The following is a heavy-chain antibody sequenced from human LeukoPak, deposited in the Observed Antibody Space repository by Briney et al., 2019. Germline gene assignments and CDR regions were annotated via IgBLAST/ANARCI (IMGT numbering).Heavy chain of an antibody. V-gene: IGHV3-30*04. CDR3: ARGRGITMVRGVIKNYFDY. J-gene: IGHJ4*02. Sequence: GRSLRLSCAASGFTFSSYAMHWVRQAPGKGLEWVTVISYDGTNKYYTDSVKGRFTISRDNSKNTLYLQMNSLRAEDTALYYCARGRGITMVRGVIKNYFDYWGQGTLVTVSS. CDR2: ISYDGTNK. CDR1: GFTFSSYA. D-gene: IGHD3-10*01.